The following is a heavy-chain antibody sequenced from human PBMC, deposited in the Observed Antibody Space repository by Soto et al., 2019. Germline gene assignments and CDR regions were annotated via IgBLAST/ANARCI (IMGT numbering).Heavy chain of an antibody. CDR3: VRGDYYDSSGYYQL. V-gene: IGHV1-2*04. D-gene: IGHD3-22*01. CDR1: GYTFTGYY. CDR2: INPNSGGT. J-gene: IGHJ4*02. Sequence: GASVKVSCKASGYTFTGYYMHWVRQAPGQGLEWMGWINPNSGGTNYAQKFQGWVTMTRDTSISTAYMELSRLRSDDTAVYYCVRGDYYDSSGYYQLWGQGTLVTVS.